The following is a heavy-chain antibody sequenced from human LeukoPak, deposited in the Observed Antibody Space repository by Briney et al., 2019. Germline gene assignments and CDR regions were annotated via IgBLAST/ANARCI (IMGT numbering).Heavy chain of an antibody. CDR1: GDSINDYY. J-gene: IGHJ5*02. V-gene: IGHV4-59*08. CDR2: IYFTGST. CDR3: ARRRAEGGSNGLYNWFDP. Sequence: SETLSLTCTVSGDSINDYYWGWIRQPPGKGLEWIGYIYFTGSTRYNPSLESRVTISVDTSKNQFSLKLSSVTAADTAVYYCARRRAEGGSNGLYNWFDPWGQGTLVTVPS. D-gene: IGHD6-13*01.